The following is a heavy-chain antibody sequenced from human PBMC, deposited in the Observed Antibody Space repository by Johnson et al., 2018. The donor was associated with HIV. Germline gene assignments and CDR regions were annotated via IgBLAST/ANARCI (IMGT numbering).Heavy chain of an antibody. V-gene: IGHV3-72*01. CDR1: GFTFSDHY. Sequence: MQLVESGGGLVQPGGSLRLSCAASGFTFSDHYMDWVRQAPGKGLEWVGRTRNKANSYTTEYAASVKGRFTISRDDSKNSLYLQMNSLKTEDTAVYYCAREGPGTTGVDAFDIWGQGTMVTVSS. D-gene: IGHD1-14*01. J-gene: IGHJ3*02. CDR2: TRNKANSYTT. CDR3: AREGPGTTGVDAFDI.